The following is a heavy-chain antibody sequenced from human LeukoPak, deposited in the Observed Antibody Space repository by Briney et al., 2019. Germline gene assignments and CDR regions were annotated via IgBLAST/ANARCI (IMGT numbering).Heavy chain of an antibody. CDR1: GYTFSDFY. CDR2: INPNSGGT. Sequence: ASVKVSCMASGYTFSDFYMHWVRQAPGQGLEWMGWINPNSGGTRDAQKFQGRVTMTRDTSISTAYMELSRLRSDDTAVYYCARSLSDYPFDYWGQGTLVTVSS. J-gene: IGHJ4*02. CDR3: ARSLSDYPFDY. V-gene: IGHV1-2*02. D-gene: IGHD1-26*01.